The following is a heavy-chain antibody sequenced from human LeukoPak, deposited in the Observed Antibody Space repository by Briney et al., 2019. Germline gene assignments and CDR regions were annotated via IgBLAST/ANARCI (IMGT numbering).Heavy chain of an antibody. Sequence: PGGSLRLSRAASGFTFSSYWMSWVRQAPGKGLEWVANIKDDGSEKYYVDSVKGRFTISRDDAKNSLYLQMNSLGAEDTAVYYCARARDSSWDYWGQGTLVTVSS. CDR1: GFTFSSYW. CDR2: IKDDGSEK. D-gene: IGHD6-13*01. V-gene: IGHV3-7*03. J-gene: IGHJ4*02. CDR3: ARARDSSWDY.